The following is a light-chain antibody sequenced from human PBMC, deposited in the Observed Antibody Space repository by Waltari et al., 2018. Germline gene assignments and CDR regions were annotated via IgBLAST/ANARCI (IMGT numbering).Light chain of an antibody. CDR3: CSYARSGTVL. CDR2: EVV. Sequence: QSALTQPASVSGSPGQSITISCTGTSSDVGSYNLVSWYQQHPGKAPKLMIYEVVKRPSGVSIRFSGSTSANAASLTISGLQAEDEGDYYCCSYARSGTVLFGGGTKLTVL. V-gene: IGLV2-23*02. J-gene: IGLJ2*01. CDR1: SSDVGSYNL.